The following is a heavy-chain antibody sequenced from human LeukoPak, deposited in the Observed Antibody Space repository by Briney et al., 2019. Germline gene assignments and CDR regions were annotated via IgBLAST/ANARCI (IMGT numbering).Heavy chain of an antibody. CDR1: GYTFTGYY. CDR2: INPNSGGT. J-gene: IGHJ4*02. D-gene: IGHD2-2*02. Sequence: ASVKVSCKASGYTFTGYYMHWVRQAPGQGLEWMGWINPNSGGTNYAQKFQGRVTMTRDTSISTAYMELSRLRSDDTAVYYCARRSQPRNCSSTSCYKGAFDYWGQGTLVTVSP. V-gene: IGHV1-2*02. CDR3: ARRSQPRNCSSTSCYKGAFDY.